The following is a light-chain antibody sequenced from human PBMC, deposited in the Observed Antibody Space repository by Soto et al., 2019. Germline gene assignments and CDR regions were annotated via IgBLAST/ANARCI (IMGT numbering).Light chain of an antibody. CDR1: SSDIGAYDY. V-gene: IGLV2-14*01. CDR2: EVT. Sequence: QSALTQPASVSGSPGQSITISCTGTSSDIGAYDYVSWYRQYPGRVPKLLIHEVTNRPSGVSDRFSGSKSGNTASLTISGLQTEDEADYYCSSHAGSSAFYVFGTGTKVTVL. CDR3: SSHAGSSAFYV. J-gene: IGLJ1*01.